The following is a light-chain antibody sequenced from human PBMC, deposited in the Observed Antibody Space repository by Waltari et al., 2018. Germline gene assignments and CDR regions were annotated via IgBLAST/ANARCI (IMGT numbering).Light chain of an antibody. Sequence: EIVLTQSPGTLSLSPGESATLSCRASQSVGRTLAWYQQKPGQAPRLLIYAASNRATGIPDRFSGSGSGTDFSLTISRLEPEDFAVYYCQHYVRLPATFGQGTKVAIK. CDR3: QHYVRLPAT. V-gene: IGKV3-20*01. J-gene: IGKJ1*01. CDR2: AAS. CDR1: QSVGRT.